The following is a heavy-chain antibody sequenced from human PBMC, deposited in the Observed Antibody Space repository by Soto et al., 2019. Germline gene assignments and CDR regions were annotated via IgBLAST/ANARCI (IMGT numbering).Heavy chain of an antibody. CDR2: ISAYNGDT. V-gene: IGHV1-18*04. Sequence: ASVKVSCKASGYTFTSYGITWVRQAPGQGLEWMGWISAYNGDTNYAPRLQGRVTMTTDTSTSTVYMELKSLKSDDTAVYYCARDQEYSTSGLYWFDLWGQGTLVTSPQ. CDR1: GYTFTSYG. CDR3: ARDQEYSTSGLYWFDL. D-gene: IGHD6-6*01. J-gene: IGHJ5*02.